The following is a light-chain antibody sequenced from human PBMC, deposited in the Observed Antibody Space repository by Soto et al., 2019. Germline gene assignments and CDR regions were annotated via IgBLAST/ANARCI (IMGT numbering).Light chain of an antibody. CDR2: DAS. CDR3: QQRSNWPPYT. Sequence: EMVLTQSPATLSLSPGERATLSCRASQSVSSYLAWYQQKPGQAPRLLIYDASNRATGIPARFSGSGSGTDFTLTISSLEPEDCAVYYCQQRSNWPPYTFGQGTKLEIK. V-gene: IGKV3-11*01. J-gene: IGKJ2*01. CDR1: QSVSSY.